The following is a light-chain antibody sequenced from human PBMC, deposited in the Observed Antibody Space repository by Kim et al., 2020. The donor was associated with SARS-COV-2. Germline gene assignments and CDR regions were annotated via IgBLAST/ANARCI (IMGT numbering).Light chain of an antibody. CDR3: QKYNSAPWT. J-gene: IGKJ1*01. CDR2: AAS. Sequence: IQMTQSPSSLSASVGDRVTITCRASQDIANSLAWYQQKPGKVPKVLIYAASTLQSGVPSRFSGSGSGTEFTLTIGSLQTEDVATYYCQKYNSAPWTFGPGTKGDIK. V-gene: IGKV1-27*01. CDR1: QDIANS.